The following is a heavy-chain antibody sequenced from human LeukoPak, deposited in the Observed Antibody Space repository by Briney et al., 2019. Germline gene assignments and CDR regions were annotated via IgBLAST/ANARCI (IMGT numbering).Heavy chain of an antibody. V-gene: IGHV4-31*03. CDR2: IYYSGST. CDR1: GGSISTGGYY. CDR3: ANRGGTTFYDSSGYLFDY. D-gene: IGHD3-22*01. J-gene: IGHJ4*02. Sequence: SETLSLTCTVSGGSISTGGYYWSWIRQHPEKGLEWIGYIYYSGSTYYNPSLKSRVTISEDTSTNQFSLKLSSVTAADTAVYYCANRGGTTFYDSSGYLFDYWGQGTLVTVSS.